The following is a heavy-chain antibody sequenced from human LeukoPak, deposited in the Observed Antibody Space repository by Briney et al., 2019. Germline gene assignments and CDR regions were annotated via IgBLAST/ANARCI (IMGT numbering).Heavy chain of an antibody. CDR2: MNPNSGNT. CDR3: CWGRYGGYFDY. Sequence: ASVKVSCKASGYTFTSYGISWVRQATGQGLEWMGWMNPNSGNTGYAQKFQGRVTITRNTSISTAYMELSCLRSEDTAVYYCCWGRYGGYFDYWGQGTLVTVSS. D-gene: IGHD3-9*01. CDR1: GYTFTSYG. V-gene: IGHV1-8*03. J-gene: IGHJ4*02.